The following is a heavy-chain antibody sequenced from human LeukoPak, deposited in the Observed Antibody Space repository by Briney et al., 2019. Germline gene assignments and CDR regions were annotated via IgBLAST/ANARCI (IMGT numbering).Heavy chain of an antibody. CDR1: GGSITSSSHH. D-gene: IGHD6-6*01. J-gene: IGHJ4*02. CDR2: IYYSGTT. Sequence: PSETLSLTCTVSGGSITSSSHHWGWLRQPPGKGLEWIGSIYYSGTTYYKPSLRSRVTISVDTAKNQFYLRLTSVTAADSAMYYCARESSSSPDYWGQGTLVTVSS. CDR3: ARESSSSPDY. V-gene: IGHV4-39*07.